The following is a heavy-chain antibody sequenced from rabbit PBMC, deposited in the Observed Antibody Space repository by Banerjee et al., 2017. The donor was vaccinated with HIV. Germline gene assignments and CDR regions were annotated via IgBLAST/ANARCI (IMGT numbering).Heavy chain of an antibody. CDR3: TRDFDL. CDR1: GFDFSSYT. CDR2: IYIDNF. J-gene: IGHJ4*01. V-gene: IGHV1S40*01. Sequence: QSVEESGGDLVQPEGSLTLTCKASGFDFSSYTMCWVRLAPGQGLEWIACIYIDNFQYTSWARGRFTISITSSTTVTLQMTSLTAADTATYFCTRDFDLWGPGTLVTVS.